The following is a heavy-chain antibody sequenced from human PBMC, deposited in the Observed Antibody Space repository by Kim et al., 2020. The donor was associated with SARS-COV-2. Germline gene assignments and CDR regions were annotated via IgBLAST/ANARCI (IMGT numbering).Heavy chain of an antibody. D-gene: IGHD3-3*01. V-gene: IGHV1-3*01. CDR2: INAGNGNT. CDR1: GYTFTSYA. J-gene: IGHJ4*02. CDR3: ARVRREITIFGVAPPGGFDY. Sequence: ASVKVSCKASGYTFTSYAMHWVRQAPGQRLEWMGWINAGNGNTKYSQKFQGRVTITRDTSASTAYMELSSLRSEDTAVYYCARVRREITIFGVAPPGGFDYWGQGTLVTVSS.